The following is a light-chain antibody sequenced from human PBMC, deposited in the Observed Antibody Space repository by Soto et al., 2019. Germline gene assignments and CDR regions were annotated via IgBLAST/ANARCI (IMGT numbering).Light chain of an antibody. CDR2: GAS. Sequence: EIVMTQSPATLSVSPGERATLSCRASQSVSSNVAWYQQKPGQAPRLLIYGASTRATGIPARFSGSGSGTEFTLTISSMQSEDVAVYYCQQYNNWPPPLTFGGGPKVEIK. CDR3: QQYNNWPPPLT. V-gene: IGKV3-15*01. CDR1: QSVSSN. J-gene: IGKJ4*01.